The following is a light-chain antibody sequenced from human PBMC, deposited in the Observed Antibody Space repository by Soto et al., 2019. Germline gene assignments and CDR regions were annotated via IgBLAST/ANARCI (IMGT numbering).Light chain of an antibody. CDR3: QQYNNWLPQT. CDR2: GAS. V-gene: IGKV3-15*01. J-gene: IGKJ2*01. Sequence: EIVMTQSPATLSVSPGEGATLSCRASQSVSSKLAWYQHRPGQAPRLLLYGASSRAPGVPTRFSGTGSGTEFTLTISSLQSEDFAVYDCQQYNNWLPQTFGQGTKVDIK. CDR1: QSVSSK.